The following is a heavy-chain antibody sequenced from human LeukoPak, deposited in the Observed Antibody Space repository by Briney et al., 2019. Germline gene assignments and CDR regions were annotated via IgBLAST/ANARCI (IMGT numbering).Heavy chain of an antibody. CDR3: ARDPVPSSSRPNWFDP. J-gene: IGHJ5*02. V-gene: IGHV3-30-3*01. D-gene: IGHD6-6*01. Sequence: GSLRLSCAASGFTFSSYAMHWVRQAPGKGLEWVAVISYDGSNKYYADSVKGRFTISRDNAKNSLYLQMNSLRAEDTAVYYCARDPVPSSSRPNWFDPWGQGTLVTVSS. CDR1: GFTFSSYA. CDR2: ISYDGSNK.